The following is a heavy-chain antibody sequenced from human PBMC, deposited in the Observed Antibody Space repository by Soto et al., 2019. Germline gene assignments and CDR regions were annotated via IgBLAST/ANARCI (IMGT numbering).Heavy chain of an antibody. V-gene: IGHV1-2*02. J-gene: IGHJ4*02. CDR1: GYTFSDYY. CDR3: AGAGGISP. Sequence: QVHLVQSGPEVKKPGASVKVSCKASGYTFSDYYIHWVRQAPGQRLEWMGWINPNSGGTNSAPKFQGRVTMTRDTSINTAYMELSSLRSDDPAVYYCAGAGGISPWGQGTPVTVSS. CDR2: INPNSGGT. D-gene: IGHD1-26*01.